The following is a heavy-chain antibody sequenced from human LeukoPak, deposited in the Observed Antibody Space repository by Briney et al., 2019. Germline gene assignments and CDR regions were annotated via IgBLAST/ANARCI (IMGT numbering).Heavy chain of an antibody. J-gene: IGHJ4*02. CDR2: IIPIFGIT. Sequence: SVKVSCKASGGTFSSYAISWVRQAPGQGLEWMGRIIPIFGITNYAQKFQGRVTITADKSTSTAYMELSSLRSEDTAVYYCASGIYSYGHQYYFDYWGQGTLVTVSS. CDR1: GGTFSSYA. V-gene: IGHV1-69*17. D-gene: IGHD5-18*01. CDR3: ASGIYSYGHQYYFDY.